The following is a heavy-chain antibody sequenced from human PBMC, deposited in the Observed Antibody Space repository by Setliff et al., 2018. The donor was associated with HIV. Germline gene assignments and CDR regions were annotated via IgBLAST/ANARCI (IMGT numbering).Heavy chain of an antibody. CDR1: GFTVSRFY. V-gene: IGHV3-53*01. J-gene: IGHJ4*02. Sequence: GGSLRLSCAASGFTVSRFYMSWVRQAPGKGLEWVSVIYSDGSSYYADSVRGRFTISRDNYKNTLYLQMNSLRPEDTAVYYCARDSPPLYFDYWGQGTLVTVSS. CDR2: IYSDGSS. CDR3: ARDSPPLYFDY.